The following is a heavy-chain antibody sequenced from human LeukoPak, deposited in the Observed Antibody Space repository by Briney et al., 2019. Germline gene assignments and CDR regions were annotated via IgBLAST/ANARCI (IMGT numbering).Heavy chain of an antibody. CDR3: ASHASIAAAGFDY. J-gene: IGHJ4*02. CDR2: IYNDGST. CDR1: GFTVSANY. V-gene: IGHV3-53*01. Sequence: GGSLRLSCATSGFTVSANYMTWVRQAPGKGLEWVSVIYNDGSTYYADSVKGRFTISRDNSKNTLYLRMNSLRAEDTAVYYCASHASIAAAGFDYWGQGTLVTVSS. D-gene: IGHD6-13*01.